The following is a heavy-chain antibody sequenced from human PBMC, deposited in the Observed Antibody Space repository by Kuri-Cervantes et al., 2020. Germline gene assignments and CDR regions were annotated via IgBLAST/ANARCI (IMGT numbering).Heavy chain of an antibody. CDR2: ISAYNGNT. CDR1: GYTFTNYG. V-gene: IGHV1-18*01. Sequence: ASVKVSCKASGYTFTNYGISWVRQAPGQGLEWMGWISAYNGNTNYAQKLQGRVTMTTDTSTSTAYMELRSLRSDDTAVYYCARAGGHYDYVWGSYRLTYFDYWGQGTLVTVSS. CDR3: ARAGGHYDYVWGSYRLTYFDY. D-gene: IGHD3-16*02. J-gene: IGHJ4*02.